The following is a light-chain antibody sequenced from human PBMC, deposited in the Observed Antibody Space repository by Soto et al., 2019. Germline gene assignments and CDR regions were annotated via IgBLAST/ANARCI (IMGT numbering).Light chain of an antibody. V-gene: IGKV3-20*01. CDR2: GAS. CDR3: QQYGSSLV. Sequence: EIVLTQSPGTLSLSPGERATLSCRASQSVSSSYLAWYQQKPGQAPRLLIYGASSRATGIPDRFSGSGSGTDFTLTISRLEPDDFAVYCCQQYGSSLVFGGGTKVEIK. CDR1: QSVSSSY. J-gene: IGKJ4*01.